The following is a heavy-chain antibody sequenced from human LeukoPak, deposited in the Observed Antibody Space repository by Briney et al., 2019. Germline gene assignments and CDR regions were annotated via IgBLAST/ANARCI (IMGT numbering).Heavy chain of an antibody. CDR2: VSFDGNTT. CDR3: ARFRAATTRFDY. V-gene: IGHV3-30*09. CDR1: GFTFRNYA. Sequence: GGSLRLFCAASGFTFRNYAMYWVRQAPGRGLEWAAVVSFDGNTTLYSDSVKGRFAISRDNSKHTLYLEMNSLRPEDTAVYYCARFRAATTRFDYWGQGTLVTVSS. J-gene: IGHJ4*02. D-gene: IGHD1/OR15-1a*01.